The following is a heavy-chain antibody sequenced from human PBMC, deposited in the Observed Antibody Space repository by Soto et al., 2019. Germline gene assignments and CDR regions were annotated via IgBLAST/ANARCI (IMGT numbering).Heavy chain of an antibody. Sequence: QVQLVESGGGVVQPGTSLRLSCAASGFKFSNYGMHWVRQAPGKGLEWVSVISYDGSNKYYADSVKGRFAISRDNSKNTRYLQMNSLRAEDTAVYYCAKSHPITVISLDYWGQGILVTVSS. CDR1: GFKFSNYG. D-gene: IGHD3-16*02. CDR2: ISYDGSNK. V-gene: IGHV3-30*18. CDR3: AKSHPITVISLDY. J-gene: IGHJ4*02.